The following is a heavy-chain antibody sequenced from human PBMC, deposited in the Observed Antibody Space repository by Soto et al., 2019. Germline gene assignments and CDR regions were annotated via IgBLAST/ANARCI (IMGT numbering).Heavy chain of an antibody. J-gene: IGHJ4*02. CDR3: ARGSPGPVDH. D-gene: IGHD3-10*01. Sequence: QVQLVQSGAEVRRPGASVKVSCKASGYSFTSLHFNWVRQATGQGVEWIGWMNPHSGETGYAQRFQGRVTMTRDISLSTAYMELRSLTSHDTAVYFCARGSPGPVDHWGQGTLVTVSS. CDR2: MNPHSGET. CDR1: GYSFTSLH. V-gene: IGHV1-8*01.